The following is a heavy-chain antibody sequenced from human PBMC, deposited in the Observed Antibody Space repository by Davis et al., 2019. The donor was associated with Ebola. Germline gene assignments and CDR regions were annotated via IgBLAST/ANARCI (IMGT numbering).Heavy chain of an antibody. CDR1: GFTFSSSE. CDR3: AKDLVLRFLEYGMDV. Sequence: GESLKISCAASGFTFSSSEMNWVRQAPGKGLEWVSYISSSGSTIYYADSVKGRFTISRDNSKNSLYLQMNSLRAEDTAVYYCAKDLVLRFLEYGMDVWGQGTTVTVSS. D-gene: IGHD3-3*01. J-gene: IGHJ6*02. V-gene: IGHV3-48*03. CDR2: ISSSGSTI.